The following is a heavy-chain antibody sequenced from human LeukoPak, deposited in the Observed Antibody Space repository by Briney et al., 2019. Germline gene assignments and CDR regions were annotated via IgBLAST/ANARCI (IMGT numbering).Heavy chain of an antibody. CDR3: ARGTPSSSGWLYYGMDV. Sequence: GGSLRLSCAASGFTFSSYGMHWVRQAPDKGLEWVAFIRYDGSNKYYADSVKGRFTISRDNSKNTLYLQMNSLRAEDTAVYYCARGTPSSSGWLYYGMDVWGQGTTVTVSS. CDR2: IRYDGSNK. V-gene: IGHV3-30*02. J-gene: IGHJ6*02. CDR1: GFTFSSYG. D-gene: IGHD6-19*01.